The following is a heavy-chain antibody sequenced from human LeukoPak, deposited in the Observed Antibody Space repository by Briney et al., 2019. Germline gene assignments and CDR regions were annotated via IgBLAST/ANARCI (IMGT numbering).Heavy chain of an antibody. Sequence: GGSLRLSCAASGFTFSSYSMNWVRQAPGKGLEWVSSISSSSSYIYYADSVKGRFTISRDNAKNSLYLQMNSLRAEDTAVYYCAREGPYDFWSGLYYYYYMDVWGKGTTVTVSS. CDR3: AREGPYDFWSGLYYYYYMDV. D-gene: IGHD3-3*01. CDR2: ISSSSSYI. J-gene: IGHJ6*03. V-gene: IGHV3-21*01. CDR1: GFTFSSYS.